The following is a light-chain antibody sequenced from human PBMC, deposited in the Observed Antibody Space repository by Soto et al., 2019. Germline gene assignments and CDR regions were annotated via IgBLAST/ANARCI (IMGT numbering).Light chain of an antibody. CDR2: EGS. CDR1: SSDVGGYPL. V-gene: IGLV2-23*01. J-gene: IGLJ1*01. CDR3: CSYAGPRYV. Sequence: QSALTQPASVSRSPGQSITISCTGTSSDVGGYPLVSWYQQHPGKAPKLMIYEGSKRPSGVSNRFSGSKSGYTASLTISGLQAEDEADYYCCSYAGPRYVFGSGTKLTVL.